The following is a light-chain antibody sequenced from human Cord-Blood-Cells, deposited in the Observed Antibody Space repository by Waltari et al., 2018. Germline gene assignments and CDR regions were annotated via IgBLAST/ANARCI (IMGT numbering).Light chain of an antibody. Sequence: DIVITKSPDSLAVSLGERGTINCKSSQSVLYSSNNKNYLAWYQQKPGQPPKLLIYWASTRESGVPDRFSGSGSGTDFTLTISSLQAEDVAVYYCQQYYSTPYTFGQGTKLEIK. CDR3: QQYYSTPYT. CDR2: WAS. CDR1: QSVLYSSNNKNY. J-gene: IGKJ2*01. V-gene: IGKV4-1*01.